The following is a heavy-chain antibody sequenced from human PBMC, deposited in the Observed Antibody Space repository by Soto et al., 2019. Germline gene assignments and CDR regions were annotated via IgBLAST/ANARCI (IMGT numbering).Heavy chain of an antibody. V-gene: IGHV1-46*01. CDR1: GYTFTSYY. D-gene: IGHD3-16*02. CDR2: INPSGGST. Sequence: GASVKVSCKASGYTFTSYYMHWVRQAPGQGLEWMGIINPSGGSTSYAQKFQGRVTMTRDTSTSTVYMELSSLRSEDTAVYYCARCSLGNHGELSLAYYYYGMDVWGQGTTVTVSS. J-gene: IGHJ6*02. CDR3: ARCSLGNHGELSLAYYYYGMDV.